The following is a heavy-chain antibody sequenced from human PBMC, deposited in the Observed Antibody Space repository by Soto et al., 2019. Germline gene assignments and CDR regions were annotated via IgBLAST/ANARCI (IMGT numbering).Heavy chain of an antibody. J-gene: IGHJ4*02. V-gene: IGHV3-7*01. CDR3: ARGYGSGSYSYR. Sequence: EVQLVESGGGFVQPGVSLRLSCAASGFTFSSYWMSWVRQAPGKGLEWVANIKQDGSEKYYVDSVKGRFTISRDNAKNSLYLQMNSLRAEDTAGYYCARGYGSGSYSYRWGQGTLVTVSS. CDR1: GFTFSSYW. D-gene: IGHD3-10*01. CDR2: IKQDGSEK.